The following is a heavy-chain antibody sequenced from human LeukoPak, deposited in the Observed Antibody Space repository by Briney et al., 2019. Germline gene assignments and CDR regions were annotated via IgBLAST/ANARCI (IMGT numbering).Heavy chain of an antibody. V-gene: IGHV3-21*01. J-gene: IGHJ4*02. CDR1: GFTFSSHP. CDR2: ISSSSSYI. Sequence: GGSLRLSCAASGFTFSSHPMHWVRQAPGKGLEWVSSISSSSSYIYYADSVKGRFTISRDNAKNSLYLQMNSLRAEDTAVYYCARDRDGYEFDYWGQGTLVTVSS. D-gene: IGHD5-24*01. CDR3: ARDRDGYEFDY.